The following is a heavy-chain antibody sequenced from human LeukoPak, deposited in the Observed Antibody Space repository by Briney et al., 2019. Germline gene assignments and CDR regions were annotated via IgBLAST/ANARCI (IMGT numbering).Heavy chain of an antibody. J-gene: IGHJ6*04. D-gene: IGHD2-15*01. CDR1: GGSFRGYY. V-gene: IGHV4-34*01. Sequence: SETLSLTCAVYGGSFRGYYWSWIRQPPGKGLEWIGEINHSGSTNYNPSLKSRVTISVDTSKNQFSLKLSSVTAADTAVYYCARGPGCSGGSCYPRYYYYGMDVWGKGTTVTVSS. CDR3: ARGPGCSGGSCYPRYYYYGMDV. CDR2: INHSGST.